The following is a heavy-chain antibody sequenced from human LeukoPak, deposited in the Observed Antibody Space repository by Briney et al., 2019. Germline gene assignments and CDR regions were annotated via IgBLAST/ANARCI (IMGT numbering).Heavy chain of an antibody. CDR1: GGSLSTYSYY. Sequence: ASETLTLTCTVSGGSLSTYSYYWARIRQPPGKGLVWSGSISYSDSIYTNASLKRRATTSENTSKSLFSLKMSSMTADTAAVYYCGRHNSGYYYRFGYWGQGTLVTVSS. V-gene: IGHV4-39*01. J-gene: IGHJ4*02. D-gene: IGHD1-26*01. CDR3: GRHNSGYYYRFGY. CDR2: ISYSDSI.